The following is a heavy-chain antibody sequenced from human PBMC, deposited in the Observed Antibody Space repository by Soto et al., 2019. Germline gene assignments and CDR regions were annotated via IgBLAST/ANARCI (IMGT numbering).Heavy chain of an antibody. V-gene: IGHV1-69*13. J-gene: IGHJ3*02. CDR1: GGTFSSYA. CDR2: IIPIFGTA. Sequence: SVKVSCKASGGTFSSYAISWVRQAPGQGLEWMGGIIPIFGTANYAQKFQGRVTITADESTSTAYMELSSLRSEDTAVYYCARPRRSQNRAFDIWGQGTMVTVSS. CDR3: ARPRRSQNRAFDI.